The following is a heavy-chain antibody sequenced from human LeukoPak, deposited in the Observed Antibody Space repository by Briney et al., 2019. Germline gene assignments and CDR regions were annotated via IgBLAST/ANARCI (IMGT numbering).Heavy chain of an antibody. Sequence: ASVKVSCKVSGYTLTELSMHWVRQAPGKGLEWMGGFDPEDGETIYAQKFQGRVTMTEDTSTDTAYMELSSLRSEDTAVYYCATVFRYSGSYYVAFDIWGQGTMVTVSS. J-gene: IGHJ3*02. CDR2: FDPEDGET. D-gene: IGHD1-26*01. V-gene: IGHV1-24*01. CDR3: ATVFRYSGSYYVAFDI. CDR1: GYTLTELS.